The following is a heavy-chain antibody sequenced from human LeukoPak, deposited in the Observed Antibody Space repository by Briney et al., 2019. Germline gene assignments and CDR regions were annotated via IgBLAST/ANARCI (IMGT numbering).Heavy chain of an antibody. J-gene: IGHJ3*02. CDR3: ARVYYDFWSGYYTGAFDI. D-gene: IGHD3-3*01. CDR1: GFTFSSYW. Sequence: GGSLRLSCAASGFTFSSYWMHWVRQAPGKGLVWVSRINSDGSSTSCADSVKGRFTISRDNAKNTLYLQMNSLRAEDTAVYYCARVYYDFWSGYYTGAFDIWGQGTMVTVSS. CDR2: INSDGSST. V-gene: IGHV3-74*01.